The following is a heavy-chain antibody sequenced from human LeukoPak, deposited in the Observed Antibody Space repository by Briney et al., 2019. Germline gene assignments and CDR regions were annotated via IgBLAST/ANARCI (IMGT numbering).Heavy chain of an antibody. CDR3: AREPSYSTVPYWMWTYYYGMDV. Sequence: ASVKVSCKASGYTFTSYGISWVRQAPGQGLDWMGWISAYNGNTNYAQKLQGRVTMTTDTSTSTAYMELRSLRSDDTAVYYCAREPSYSTVPYWMWTYYYGMDVWGQGTTVTVSS. CDR1: GYTFTSYG. J-gene: IGHJ6*02. D-gene: IGHD6-13*01. V-gene: IGHV1-18*01. CDR2: ISAYNGNT.